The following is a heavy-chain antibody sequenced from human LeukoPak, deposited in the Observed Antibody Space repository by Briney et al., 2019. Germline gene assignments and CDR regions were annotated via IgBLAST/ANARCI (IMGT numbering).Heavy chain of an antibody. CDR1: GGSFSGYY. Sequence: SETLSLTCAVFGGSFSGYYWSWIRQPPGKGLEWIGEINHSGSTNYNPSLKSRVTISVDTSKNQFSLKLSSVTAADTAVYYCARGRHYYGSGSYYWWGQGTLVTVSS. J-gene: IGHJ4*02. CDR3: ARGRHYYGSGSYYW. V-gene: IGHV4-34*01. CDR2: INHSGST. D-gene: IGHD3-10*01.